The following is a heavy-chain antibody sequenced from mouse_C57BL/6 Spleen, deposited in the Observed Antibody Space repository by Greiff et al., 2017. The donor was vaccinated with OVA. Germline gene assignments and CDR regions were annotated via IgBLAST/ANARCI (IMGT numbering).Heavy chain of an antibody. J-gene: IGHJ3*01. CDR2: IDPETGGT. D-gene: IGHD2-4*01. V-gene: IGHV1-15*01. Sequence: VQLQQSGAELVRPGASVTLSCKASGYTFTDYEMHWVKQTPVHGLEWIGAIDPETGGTAYNQKFKGKAILTADKSSSTAYMELRSQTSEDSAVYYCTRYDDYDAAYWGQGTLDTVSA. CDR3: TRYDDYDAAY. CDR1: GYTFTDYE.